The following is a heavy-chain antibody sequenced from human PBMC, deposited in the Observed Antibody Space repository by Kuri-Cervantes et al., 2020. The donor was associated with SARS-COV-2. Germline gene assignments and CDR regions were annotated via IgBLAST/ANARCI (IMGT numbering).Heavy chain of an antibody. Sequence: GSLRLSCAVSGYSISSGYYWGWIRQPPGKGLEWIGSIYHSGSTYYNPSLKSRVTISVDTSKNQFSLKLSSVTAADTAVYYCARHGDISGFLEWLGPPIYFDYWGQRTLVTVSS. V-gene: IGHV4-38-2*01. CDR2: IYHSGST. D-gene: IGHD3-3*01. J-gene: IGHJ4*02. CDR3: ARHGDISGFLEWLGPPIYFDY. CDR1: GYSISSGYY.